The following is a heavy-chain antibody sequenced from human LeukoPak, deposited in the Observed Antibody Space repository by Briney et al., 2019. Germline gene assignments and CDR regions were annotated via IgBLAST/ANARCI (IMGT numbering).Heavy chain of an antibody. CDR3: AKDGGYCSSTTCYAWDY. CDR2: IRDGGGST. D-gene: IGHD2-2*01. Sequence: GGSLRLSCAASGFTFSSYAMTWVRQAPGKGLEWVSTIRDGGGSTYYADSVKGRFTISRGNSKNTLFLQMNSLRAEDTAVYYCAKDGGYCSSTTCYAWDYWGQGTLVTVSS. J-gene: IGHJ4*02. V-gene: IGHV3-23*01. CDR1: GFTFSSYA.